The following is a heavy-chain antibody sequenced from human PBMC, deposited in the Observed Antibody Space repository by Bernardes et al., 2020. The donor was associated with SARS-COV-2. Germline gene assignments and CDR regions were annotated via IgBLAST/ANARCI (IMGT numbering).Heavy chain of an antibody. CDR3: ARERAAAGSGWFDP. D-gene: IGHD6-13*01. V-gene: IGHV4-59*01. J-gene: IGHJ5*02. CDR2: IYYSGST. CDR1: GGSISSYY. Sequence: SETLSLTCTVSGGSISSYYWSWIRQPPGKGLEWIGYIYYSGSTNYNPSLKSRVTISVDTSKNQFSLKLSSVTAADTAVYYCARERAAAGSGWFDPWGQGNLVTVSP.